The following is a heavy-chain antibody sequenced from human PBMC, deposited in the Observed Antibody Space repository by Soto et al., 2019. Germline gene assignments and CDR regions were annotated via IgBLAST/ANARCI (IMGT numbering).Heavy chain of an antibody. J-gene: IGHJ4*02. CDR1: GFTFSSYG. D-gene: IGHD3-10*01. CDR3: APHLFGDLGGVDY. Sequence: QVQLVESGGGVVQPERSLRLSCAASGFTFSSYGMHWVRQASGKGLEWVAVISDDGSNKYYADYVKGRVTISRDNSKNSLYLQMNSLRADDTAVDYCAPHLFGDLGGVDYWGQGTLVTVSS. CDR2: ISDDGSNK. V-gene: IGHV3-30*03.